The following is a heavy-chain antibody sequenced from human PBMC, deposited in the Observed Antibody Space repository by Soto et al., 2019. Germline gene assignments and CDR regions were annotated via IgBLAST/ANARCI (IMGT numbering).Heavy chain of an antibody. CDR1: GGYISSGGYY. D-gene: IGHD2-2*01. CDR3: ARVAIVVVPAADSSYYYMTS. V-gene: IGHV4-31*03. CDR2: IYYSGST. J-gene: IGHJ6*03. Sequence: SETLSLTCPVSGGYISSGGYYWSWIRQHPGKGLEWIGYIYYSGSTYYNPSLKSRVTISVDTSKNQFSLKLSSVTAADTAVYYCARVAIVVVPAADSSYYYMTSGAKGPRSPSP.